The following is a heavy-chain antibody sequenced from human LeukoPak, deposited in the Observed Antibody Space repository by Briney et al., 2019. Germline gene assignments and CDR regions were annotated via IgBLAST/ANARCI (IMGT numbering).Heavy chain of an antibody. CDR2: INHTGTT. CDR3: ASTKKFEKGYCSSTSCFHKNYYYYYMDV. V-gene: IGHV4-34*01. J-gene: IGHJ6*03. D-gene: IGHD2-2*01. Sequence: SETLSLTCAVYGASFSGYYWSWIRQTPGKGLEWIGEINHTGTTNYNPSLKSRVTISIDTSKNQFSLKLSSVTAADTAVYYCASTKKFEKGYCSSTSCFHKNYYYYYMDVWGKGTTVTVSS. CDR1: GASFSGYY.